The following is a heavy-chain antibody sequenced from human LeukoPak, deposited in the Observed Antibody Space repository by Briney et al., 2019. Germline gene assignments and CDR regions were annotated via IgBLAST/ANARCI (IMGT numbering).Heavy chain of an antibody. CDR2: FDPEDGET. CDR1: GYTLTELS. CDR3: ATAMATFGAFDI. D-gene: IGHD3-10*01. V-gene: IGHV1-24*01. J-gene: IGHJ3*02. Sequence: ASVKVSCTVSGYTLTELSMHWVRQAPGKGLEWMGGFDPEDGETIYAQKFQGRVTMTEDTSTDTAYMELSSLRSEDTAVYYCATAMATFGAFDIWGQGTMVTVSS.